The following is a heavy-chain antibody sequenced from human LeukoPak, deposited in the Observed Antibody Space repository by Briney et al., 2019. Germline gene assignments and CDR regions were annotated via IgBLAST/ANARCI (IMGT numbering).Heavy chain of an antibody. D-gene: IGHD2-15*01. J-gene: IGHJ4*02. CDR1: GGSISSSNW. V-gene: IGHV4-4*02. CDR2: IYHSGST. CDR3: ARLFGYCSGGSCYPHYFDY. Sequence: SETLSLTCAVSGGSISSSNWWSWVRQPPGKGLEWIGEIYHSGSTNYNPSLKSRVTISVDKSKNQFSLKLSSVTAADTAVYYCARLFGYCSGGSCYPHYFDYWGQGTLVTASS.